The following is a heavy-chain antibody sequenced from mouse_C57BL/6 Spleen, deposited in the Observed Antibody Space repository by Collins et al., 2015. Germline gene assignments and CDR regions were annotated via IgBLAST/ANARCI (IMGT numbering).Heavy chain of an antibody. CDR2: INPSNGRT. J-gene: IGHJ4*01. CDR1: GYTFTSYW. CDR3: AREDLLLRMDY. D-gene: IGHD1-1*01. Sequence: QVQLQQPGSELMRPGASVKLSCKASGYTFTSYWMHWVKQRPGQGLEWIGEINPSNGRTNYNEKFKSKATLTVDKSSSTAYMQLSSLTSEDSAVYYCAREDLLLRMDYWGQGTSVTVSS. V-gene: IGHV1S81*02.